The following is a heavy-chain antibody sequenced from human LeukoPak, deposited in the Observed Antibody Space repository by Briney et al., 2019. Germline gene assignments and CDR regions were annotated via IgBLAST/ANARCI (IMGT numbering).Heavy chain of an antibody. V-gene: IGHV4-34*01. J-gene: IGHJ4*02. CDR3: ARGVYCSGGNCYLPLDS. CDR2: INHSGST. Sequence: KPSETLSLTCAVYGGSFSGYYWSWIRQPPGKGLEWIGEINHSGSTNYSPSLQSRVTISVDTSKNQFSLKLSSVTAADTAVYYCARGVYCSGGNCYLPLDSWGQGTLVTDSS. D-gene: IGHD2-15*01. CDR1: GGSFSGYY.